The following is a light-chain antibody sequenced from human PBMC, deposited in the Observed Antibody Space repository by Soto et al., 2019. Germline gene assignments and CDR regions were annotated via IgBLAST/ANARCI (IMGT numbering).Light chain of an antibody. Sequence: EIVLTQSPGTLSLSPGERATLSCRASQTFTSGFLAWYQQKPGQAPRLLIYGASSRATGIPDRFSSSGSGTDFTLTISRLEPEDFAVYYCQQYDSSPRTFGQGTKVEIK. V-gene: IGKV3-20*01. CDR2: GAS. CDR3: QQYDSSPRT. J-gene: IGKJ1*01. CDR1: QTFTSGF.